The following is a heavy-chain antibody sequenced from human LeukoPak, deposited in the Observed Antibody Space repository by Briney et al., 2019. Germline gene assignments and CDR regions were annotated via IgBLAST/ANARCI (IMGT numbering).Heavy chain of an antibody. Sequence: SVKVSCKASGGTFSSYAISWVRQAPGQGLEWMGGIIPIFGTANYAQEFQGRVTITADESTSTAYMELSSLRSEDTAVYYCARGLATIGGGYYFDYWGQGTLVTVSS. CDR1: GGTFSSYA. CDR3: ARGLATIGGGYYFDY. CDR2: IIPIFGTA. J-gene: IGHJ4*02. V-gene: IGHV1-69*13. D-gene: IGHD5-12*01.